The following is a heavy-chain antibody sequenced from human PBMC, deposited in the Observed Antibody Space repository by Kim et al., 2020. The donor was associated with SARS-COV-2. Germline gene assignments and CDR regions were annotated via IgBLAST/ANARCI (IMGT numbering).Heavy chain of an antibody. V-gene: IGHV4-61*02. CDR1: GGSISSGSYY. J-gene: IGHJ6*02. Sequence: SETLSLTCTVSGGSISSGSYYWSWIRQPAGKGLEWIGRMYTSGSTNYNPSLKSRVTISVDTSKNQFSLKLSSVTAADTAVYYCARDAYYYGSGSYYNYGMDVWGQGTTVTVSS. CDR2: MYTSGST. CDR3: ARDAYYYGSGSYYNYGMDV. D-gene: IGHD3-10*01.